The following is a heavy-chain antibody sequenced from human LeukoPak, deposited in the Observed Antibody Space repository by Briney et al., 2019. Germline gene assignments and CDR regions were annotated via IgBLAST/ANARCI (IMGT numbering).Heavy chain of an antibody. J-gene: IGHJ3*02. CDR1: GFTFSSYA. D-gene: IGHD6-6*01. CDR2: ISGSGGST. V-gene: IGHV3-23*01. CDR3: ARPYSSSGDAFDI. Sequence: GGSLRLSCAASGFTFSSYAMSWVRQAPGKGLEWVSAISGSGGSTYYADSVKGRFTISRDNSKNTLYLQMNSLRAEDTAVYYCARPYSSSGDAFDIWGQGTMVTVSS.